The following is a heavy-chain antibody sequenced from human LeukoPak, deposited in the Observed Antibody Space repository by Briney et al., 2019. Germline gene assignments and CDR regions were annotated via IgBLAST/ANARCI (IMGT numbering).Heavy chain of an antibody. V-gene: IGHV4-34*01. J-gene: IGHJ4*02. CDR1: GASFNDYY. Sequence: SSETLSLTCAVSGASFNDYYWSWVRQPPGKGLEWIGEINHSGYTNDSPSLKSRVTISIDTSRKQFSLNLRSVTVADTAVYYCTRMTTGHDYWGQGTLVTVSS. D-gene: IGHD4-17*01. CDR3: TRMTTGHDY. CDR2: INHSGYT.